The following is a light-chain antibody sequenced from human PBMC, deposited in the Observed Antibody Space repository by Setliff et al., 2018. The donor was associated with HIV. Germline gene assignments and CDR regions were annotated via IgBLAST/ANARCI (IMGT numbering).Light chain of an antibody. CDR1: STDVGGYDS. V-gene: IGLV2-14*01. J-gene: IGLJ1*01. CDR3: SSYTSSSTRV. CDR2: EVS. Sequence: QSALTQPASVSGSPGQSITISCTGTSTDVGGYDSVSWYQQHPGKAPKLMIYEVSNRPSGVSNRFSGSKSGNTASLTISGLQTEDEADYYCSSYTSSSTRVFGTGTKVTV.